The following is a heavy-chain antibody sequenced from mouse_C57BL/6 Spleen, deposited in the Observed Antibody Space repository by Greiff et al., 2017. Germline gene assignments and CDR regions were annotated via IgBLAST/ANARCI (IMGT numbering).Heavy chain of an antibody. CDR3: ARQERDWYFDV. V-gene: IGHV5-17*01. CDR2: ISSGSSTI. Sequence: EVQVVESGGGLVKPGGSLKLSCAASGFTFSDYGMHWVRQAPEKGLAWVAYISSGSSTIYYADTVNGRFTIARDNATNTLFLQMTSLRSADTAMYYCARQERDWYFDVWGTVTTVTVSS. J-gene: IGHJ1*03. CDR1: GFTFSDYG.